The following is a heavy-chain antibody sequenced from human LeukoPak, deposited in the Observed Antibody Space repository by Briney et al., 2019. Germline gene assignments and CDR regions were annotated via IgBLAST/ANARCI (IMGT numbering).Heavy chain of an antibody. CDR2: IYYSGST. D-gene: IGHD3-22*01. CDR3: ARKETSYYDSSGTFDY. V-gene: IGHV4-31*03. CDR1: GGSISSGGYY. Sequence: SETLSLTCTVSGGSISSGGYYWSWIRQHPGKGLEWIGYIYYSGSTYYNPSLKSRVTISVDTSKNQFSLKLSSVTAADTAVYYCARKETSYYDSSGTFDYWGQGTLVTVSS. J-gene: IGHJ4*02.